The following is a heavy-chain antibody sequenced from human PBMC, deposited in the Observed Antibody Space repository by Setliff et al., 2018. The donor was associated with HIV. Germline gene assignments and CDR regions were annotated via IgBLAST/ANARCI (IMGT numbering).Heavy chain of an antibody. CDR1: GGSISSGSYY. V-gene: IGHV4-61*09. CDR3: ARAPPGIQNDAFDV. Sequence: SETLSLTCTVSGGSISSGSYYWSWIRQPAGKGLEWIGHLYYSGSTNYNPSLRGRVTISVDTSKNQVSLRLTSVTAADTAVYYCARAPPGIQNDAFDVWGQGTMVTVSS. CDR2: LYYSGST. J-gene: IGHJ3*01.